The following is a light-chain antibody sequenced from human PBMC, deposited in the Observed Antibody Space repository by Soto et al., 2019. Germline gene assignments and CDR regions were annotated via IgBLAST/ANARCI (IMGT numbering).Light chain of an antibody. CDR2: GAS. CDR3: QQFGLSPT. Sequence: EIVLTQSPGTLSLSPGERATLSCRASQTISSTFLAWSRQRPGQAPRLLIYGASSRATGIPDRFSGSGSGTDFTLTISRLEPEDFAVYYCQQFGLSPTFGGGTKVEIK. V-gene: IGKV3-20*01. J-gene: IGKJ4*01. CDR1: QTISSTF.